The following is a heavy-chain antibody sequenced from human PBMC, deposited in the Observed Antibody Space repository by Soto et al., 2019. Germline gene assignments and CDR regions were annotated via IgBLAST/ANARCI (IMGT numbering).Heavy chain of an antibody. CDR2: INAGNGNT. J-gene: IGHJ6*02. V-gene: IGHV1-3*01. Sequence: GASVKVSCKASGYTFTSYAMHWVRQAPGQRLEWMGWINAGNGNTKYSQKFQGRVTITRDTSASTAYMELSSLRSEDTAVYYCARVEEYCSSTSCYGYSYGMDVWGQGTTVTVSS. CDR1: GYTFTSYA. D-gene: IGHD2-2*01. CDR3: ARVEEYCSSTSCYGYSYGMDV.